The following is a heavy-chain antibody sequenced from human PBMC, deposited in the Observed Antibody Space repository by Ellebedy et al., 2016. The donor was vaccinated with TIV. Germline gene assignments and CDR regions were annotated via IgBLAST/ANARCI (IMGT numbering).Heavy chain of an antibody. D-gene: IGHD3-10*01. CDR1: GGSINRSTYY. V-gene: IGHV4-39*07. J-gene: IGHJ5*02. CDR2: INYSGTT. CDR3: ARDPDFYGSGSYYSPNWFAP. Sequence: SETLSLXCNVSGGSINRSTYYWTWIRQSPGKGLEWIGCINYSGTTYYNPSLKSRVTISVDTSKNQFSLQLSSVTAADTAVYYCARDPDFYGSGSYYSPNWFAPWGQGTLVIVSS.